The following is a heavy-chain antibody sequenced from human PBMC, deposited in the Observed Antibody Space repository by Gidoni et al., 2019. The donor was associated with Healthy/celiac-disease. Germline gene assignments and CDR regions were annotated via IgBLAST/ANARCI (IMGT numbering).Heavy chain of an antibody. J-gene: IGHJ4*02. CDR1: GFTFSSYG. D-gene: IGHD3-9*01. CDR3: ARDSRGYFDWLFDY. CDR2: IWYDGSNK. V-gene: IGHV3-33*01. Sequence: QVQLVESGGGVVQPGRSLRLSCAASGFTFSSYGMHWVRQAPGKGLEWVSVIWYDGSNKYDADSVKGRFTISRDNSKNTLYLQMNSLRAEDTAVYYCARDSRGYFDWLFDYWGQGTLVTVSS.